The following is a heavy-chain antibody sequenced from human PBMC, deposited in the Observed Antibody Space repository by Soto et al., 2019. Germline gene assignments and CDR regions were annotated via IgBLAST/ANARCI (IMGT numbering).Heavy chain of an antibody. J-gene: IGHJ6*02. CDR2: IYYSGST. V-gene: IGHV4-31*03. Sequence: PSETLSLTCTVSGGSISSGGYYWSWIRQHPGKGLEWIGYIYYSGSTYYNPSLKSRVTISVDTSKNRFSLKLSSVTAADPAVYYCARDAGSGGSWNWYNGMDVWGQGTTVTVSS. D-gene: IGHD2-15*01. CDR3: ARDAGSGGSWNWYNGMDV. CDR1: GGSISSGGYY.